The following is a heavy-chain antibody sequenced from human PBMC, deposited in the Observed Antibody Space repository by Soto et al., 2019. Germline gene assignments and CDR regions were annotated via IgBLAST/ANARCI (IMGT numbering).Heavy chain of an antibody. J-gene: IGHJ4*02. CDR3: ARLSDTHRYSSSWYYFDY. V-gene: IGHV1-69*12. CDR2: IIPIFGTA. CDR1: GGTFSSYA. D-gene: IGHD6-13*01. Sequence: QVQLVQSGAEVKKPGSSVKVSCKASGGTFSSYAISWVRQAPGQGLEWMGGIIPIFGTANYAQKFQGRVTITADESTSTAYMELSSLRSEDTAVYYCARLSDTHRYSSSWYYFDYWGQGTLVTVSS.